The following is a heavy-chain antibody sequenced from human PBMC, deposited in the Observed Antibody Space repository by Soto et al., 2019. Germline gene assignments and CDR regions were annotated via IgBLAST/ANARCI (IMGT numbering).Heavy chain of an antibody. CDR2: ISAYNGNT. CDR3: ASQVAAAGRNY. V-gene: IGHV1-18*01. D-gene: IGHD6-13*01. Sequence: QVQLVQSGAEVKKPGASVKVSCKASGYTFTSYGISWVRQAPGQGLEWMGWISAYNGNTNYAQKLQGKDTLTTDTATSTAYMELSSLRSDDTAVYFCASQVAAAGRNYWGQGTLVTVSS. CDR1: GYTFTSYG. J-gene: IGHJ4*02.